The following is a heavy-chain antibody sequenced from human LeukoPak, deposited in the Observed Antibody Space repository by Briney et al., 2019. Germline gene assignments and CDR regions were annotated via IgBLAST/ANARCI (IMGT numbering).Heavy chain of an antibody. V-gene: IGHV1-24*01. Sequence: ASVKVSCKVSGYTLTELSMHWVRQAPGKGLEWMGGFDPEDGETIYAQKFQGRVTMTEDTSTDTAYMELSSLRSEDTAVYYCATASYYDSSGLPLYYFDYWGQGTLVTVSS. J-gene: IGHJ4*02. CDR3: ATASYYDSSGLPLYYFDY. CDR1: GYTLTELS. D-gene: IGHD3-22*01. CDR2: FDPEDGET.